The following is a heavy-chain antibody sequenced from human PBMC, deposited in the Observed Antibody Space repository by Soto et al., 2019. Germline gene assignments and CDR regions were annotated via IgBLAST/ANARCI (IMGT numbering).Heavy chain of an antibody. J-gene: IGHJ6*02. Sequence: GGSLRLSCAASGFTFSRYAIHWVRQAPGKGLEWVAVIYSGGSTYYADSVKGRFTISRDNSKNTLYLQMNSLRAEDTAVYYCARDHGYVPPYYYGMDVWGQGTTVTVSS. CDR1: GFTFSRYA. D-gene: IGHD2-2*01. CDR2: IYSGGST. V-gene: IGHV3-53*01. CDR3: ARDHGYVPPYYYGMDV.